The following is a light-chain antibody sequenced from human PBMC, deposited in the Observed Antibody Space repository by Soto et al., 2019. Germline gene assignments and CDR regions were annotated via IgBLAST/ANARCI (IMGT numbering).Light chain of an antibody. Sequence: EVVLTQSPGTLSLSPGDRASLSFRASQGINNFLAWYQQKPGQAPRLLIYRASTRATGIPARFSGSGSGTEFTLTISSLQSEDFEVYYCQQYNNWPRTFGQGTKVDIK. CDR3: QQYNNWPRT. CDR1: QGINNF. J-gene: IGKJ1*01. V-gene: IGKV3-15*01. CDR2: RAS.